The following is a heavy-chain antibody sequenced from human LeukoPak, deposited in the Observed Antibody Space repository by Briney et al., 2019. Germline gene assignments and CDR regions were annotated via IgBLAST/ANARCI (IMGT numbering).Heavy chain of an antibody. J-gene: IGHJ4*02. CDR1: GFTVSSNS. CDR3: ARAPGIAVAGYFDY. Sequence: GGSVRLSCAASGFTVSSNSMSWVRQAPGKGLEWVSVIYSGGSTYYANSVKGRFTISRDNSKNTLYLQMNSLRAEDTAVYYCARAPGIAVAGYFDYWGQGTLVTVSS. D-gene: IGHD6-19*01. CDR2: IYSGGST. V-gene: IGHV3-66*01.